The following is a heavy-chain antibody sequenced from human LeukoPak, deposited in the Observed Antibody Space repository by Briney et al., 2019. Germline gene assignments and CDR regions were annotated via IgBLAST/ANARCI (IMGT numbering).Heavy chain of an antibody. J-gene: IGHJ4*02. D-gene: IGHD3-16*01. V-gene: IGHV3-20*04. CDR2: INWNGGST. CDR1: GFTFDDYG. CDR3: ARGEGYYFDY. Sequence: GGSLRLSCAAYGFTFDDYGMSSVRQAPGKGLEWVSGINWNGGSTGYADSVKGRFTISRDNAKNSLYLQMNSLRAEDTALYYCARGEGYYFDYWGQGTLVTVSS.